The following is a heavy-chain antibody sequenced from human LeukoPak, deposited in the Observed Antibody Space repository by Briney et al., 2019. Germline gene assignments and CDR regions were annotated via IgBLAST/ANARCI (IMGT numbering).Heavy chain of an antibody. D-gene: IGHD7-27*01. V-gene: IGHV3-23*01. CDR2: ISVGGGT. Sequence: GGSLRLSCAASGFTFSSYAMSWVRRAPGKGLERVSVISVGGGTAYAASVKGRFAISRDNSKIALYLQLNSLRAEDRAVYYCAKEELGYFDYWGQGTLVTVSS. CDR1: GFTFSSYA. CDR3: AKEELGYFDY. J-gene: IGHJ4*02.